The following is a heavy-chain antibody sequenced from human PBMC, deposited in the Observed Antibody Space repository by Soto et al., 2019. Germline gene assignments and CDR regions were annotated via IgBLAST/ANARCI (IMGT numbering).Heavy chain of an antibody. V-gene: IGHV5-51*01. Sequence: PGESLKISCKGSGYSFTTYYIGWVRQMPGKGLEWMGIIYPDDSDTKYSSSFQGQVTISADKSINTVYLQWSSLKASDTAIYYCARVKEELAWPNWFDPWGQGTLVTVSS. J-gene: IGHJ5*02. CDR2: IYPDDSDT. CDR1: GYSFTTYY. CDR3: ARVKEELAWPNWFDP. D-gene: IGHD1-7*01.